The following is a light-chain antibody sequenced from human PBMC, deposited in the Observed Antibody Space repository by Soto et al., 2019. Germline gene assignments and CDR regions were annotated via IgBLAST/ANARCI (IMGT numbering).Light chain of an antibody. V-gene: IGKV3-20*01. CDR2: GAS. Sequence: EIVLTQSPGTLSLSPGERATLSCRASQSIDSKYLGWYQQKPGQTPRLLIYGASSRATGIPDRFSGSGSGTDFTITISRLEREDFSVYYCQHYGTSPGTFGQGTKVEIK. CDR1: QSIDSKY. J-gene: IGKJ1*01. CDR3: QHYGTSPGT.